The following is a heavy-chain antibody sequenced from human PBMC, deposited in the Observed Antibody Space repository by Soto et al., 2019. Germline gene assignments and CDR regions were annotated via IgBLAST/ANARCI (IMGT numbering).Heavy chain of an antibody. CDR3: ARDRIKYYGSGISEAGY. V-gene: IGHV3-30-3*01. Sequence: QVQLVESGGGVVQPGRSLRLSCAASGFTFSSYAMHWVRQAPGKGLEWVAVISYDGSNKYYADSVKGRFTISRDNSKNTLYLQMNSLRAEDTAVYYCARDRIKYYGSGISEAGYWGQGTLVTVSS. CDR1: GFTFSSYA. D-gene: IGHD3-10*01. J-gene: IGHJ4*02. CDR2: ISYDGSNK.